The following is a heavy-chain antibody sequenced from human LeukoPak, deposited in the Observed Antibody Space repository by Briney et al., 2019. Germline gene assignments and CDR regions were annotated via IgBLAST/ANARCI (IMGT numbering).Heavy chain of an antibody. J-gene: IGHJ6*02. CDR1: GFTFSNYW. D-gene: IGHD5-12*01. CDR2: INSDGATV. V-gene: IGHV3-74*01. CDR3: ARDRATIFSYGMDV. Sequence: GGSLRLSYAASGFTFSNYWMHWVRQAPGKGLVWVSRINSDGATVTYSDSVKGRFTISRDNAKDTVFLQMNSLRAEDTAVYYCARDRATIFSYGMDVWGQGTTVTVSS.